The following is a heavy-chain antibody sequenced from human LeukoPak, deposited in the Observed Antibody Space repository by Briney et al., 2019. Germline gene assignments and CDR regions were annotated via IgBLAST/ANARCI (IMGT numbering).Heavy chain of an antibody. Sequence: GGSLRLSCAASGFTFSSYWMSWVRQAPGKGLEWVGRIKSKTDGGTTDYAAPVKGRFTISRDDSKNTLYLQMNSLKTEDTAVYYCTTDQITGTTQWVYWGQGTLVTVSS. CDR3: TTDQITGTTQWVY. D-gene: IGHD1-20*01. CDR1: GFTFSSYW. CDR2: IKSKTDGGTT. V-gene: IGHV3-15*01. J-gene: IGHJ4*02.